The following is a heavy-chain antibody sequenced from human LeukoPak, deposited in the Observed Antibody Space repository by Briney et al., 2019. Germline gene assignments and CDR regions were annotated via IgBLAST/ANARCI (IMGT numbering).Heavy chain of an antibody. CDR1: GFTFSSYW. D-gene: IGHD6-13*01. J-gene: IGHJ4*02. CDR2: VSSDGSAT. V-gene: IGHV3-74*01. CDR3: ARGYYSSSRFDS. Sequence: GGSLRLSCVASGFTFSSYWMHWVRQAPGKGLVWVSRVSSDGSATSHADSVKGRFTISRDNAKNTLYLQMNSLRAEDTAVYYCARGYYSSSRFDSWGQGTLVTVSS.